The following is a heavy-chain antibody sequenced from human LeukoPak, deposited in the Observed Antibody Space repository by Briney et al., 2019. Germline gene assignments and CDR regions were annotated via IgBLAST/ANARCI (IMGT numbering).Heavy chain of an antibody. D-gene: IGHD3-9*01. CDR3: AKDRYYGILTAPNNWFDP. Sequence: GGSLRLSCAASGFTFSSYGMHWVRQAPGKGLEWVAVISYDGSNKYYADSVKGRFTISRDNSKNTLYLQMNSLRAEDTAVYYCAKDRYYGILTAPNNWFDPWGQGTLVTVSS. CDR1: GFTFSSYG. CDR2: ISYDGSNK. V-gene: IGHV3-30*18. J-gene: IGHJ5*02.